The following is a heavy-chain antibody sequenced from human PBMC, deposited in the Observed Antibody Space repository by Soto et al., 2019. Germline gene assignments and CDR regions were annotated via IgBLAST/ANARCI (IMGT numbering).Heavy chain of an antibody. D-gene: IGHD7-27*01. CDR1: GYSISSGYY. J-gene: IGHJ4*02. Sequence: PSETLSLTCAVSGYSISSGYYWGWIRQPRGKGLEWIGSIYLSGSTYYTPSLKSRVIISVDTSKSQFSLKLSSVTAADTAVYYCARGLTAWDYFDYWGQGTLVTVSS. CDR2: IYLSGST. CDR3: ARGLTAWDYFDY. V-gene: IGHV4-38-2*01.